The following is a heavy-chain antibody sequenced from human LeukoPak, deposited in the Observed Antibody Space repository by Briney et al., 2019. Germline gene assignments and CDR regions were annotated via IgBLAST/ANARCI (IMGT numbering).Heavy chain of an antibody. V-gene: IGHV4-38-2*02. CDR1: GYSISSGYY. J-gene: IGHJ5*02. D-gene: IGHD3-10*01. CDR3: ARLLWFGEFMRAFDP. Sequence: SETLSLTCTVSGYSISSGYYWGWIRQPPGKGLEWIGSIYHSGRTFYNPSLKSRVTISVDTSKNQFSLKLSSVTAADTAVYYCARLLWFGEFMRAFDPWGQGTLVTVSS. CDR2: IYHSGRT.